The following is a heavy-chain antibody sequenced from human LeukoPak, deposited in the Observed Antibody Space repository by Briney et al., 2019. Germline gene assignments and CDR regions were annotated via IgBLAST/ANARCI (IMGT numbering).Heavy chain of an antibody. CDR2: ISAYNGNT. CDR3: ARGRLLWFGELLGDLDY. D-gene: IGHD3-10*01. Sequence: GASVKVSCKASGYTFTSYGISWVRQAPGQGLEGMGWISAYNGNTNYAQKLQGRVTMTTDTSTSTAYMELRSLRSDDTAVYYCARGRLLWFGELLGDLDYWGQGTLVTVSS. CDR1: GYTFTSYG. V-gene: IGHV1-18*01. J-gene: IGHJ4*02.